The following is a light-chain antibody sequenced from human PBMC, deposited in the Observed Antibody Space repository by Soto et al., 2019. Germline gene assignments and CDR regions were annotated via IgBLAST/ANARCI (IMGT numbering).Light chain of an antibody. Sequence: DIQMTQSPSTLSVSVGDRVTITCRASQSISTYLNWYQQKLGRAPTLLIYAASSLQSGVPSRFSGGGSGTDFTLTISSLQPEDFAMYFCQQCYSSPRTFGQGTKVEIK. CDR2: AAS. J-gene: IGKJ1*01. CDR1: QSISTY. V-gene: IGKV1-39*01. CDR3: QQCYSSPRT.